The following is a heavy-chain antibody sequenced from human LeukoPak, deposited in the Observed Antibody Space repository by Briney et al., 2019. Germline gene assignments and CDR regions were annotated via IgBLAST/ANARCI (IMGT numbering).Heavy chain of an antibody. D-gene: IGHD3-16*01. CDR2: TNVDNGNA. CDR3: ARGSTSDWPLDH. Sequence: GASVKVSCKASGYTFNKYTIHWVRQAPGQRLEWMGWTNVDNGNARYSQTFQDRITITRDTTASTAYMELSSLTSKDTAVYFCARGSTSDWPLDHWGQGTLVTVSS. V-gene: IGHV1-3*01. CDR1: GYTFNKYT. J-gene: IGHJ4*02.